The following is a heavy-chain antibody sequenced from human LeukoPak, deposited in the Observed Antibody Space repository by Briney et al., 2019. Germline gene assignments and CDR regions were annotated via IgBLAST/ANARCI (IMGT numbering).Heavy chain of an antibody. V-gene: IGHV1-2*02. CDR2: INPNSGGT. D-gene: IGHD1-26*01. CDR3: ARGRGGSYPLFDI. Sequence: AASVKVSCKASGYTFTGYYMHWVRQAPGQGLEWMGWINPNSGGTNYAQKFQGRVTMTRDTSISTAYMELSRLRSDDTAVYYCARGRGGSYPLFDIWGQGTMFTVSS. CDR1: GYTFTGYY. J-gene: IGHJ3*02.